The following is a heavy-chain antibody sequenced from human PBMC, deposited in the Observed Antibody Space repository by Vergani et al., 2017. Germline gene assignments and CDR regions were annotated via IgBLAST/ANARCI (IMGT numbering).Heavy chain of an antibody. CDR3: ARDGSELFERYYFYQMDV. CDR1: GFHVNTYG. D-gene: IGHD1-14*01. J-gene: IGHJ6*03. V-gene: IGHV3-30*03. Sequence: QLMQSGGGVFHRGGSLTLACTASGFHVNTYGIHWVRQVSGKGLEWVAVTSYEGLNSEYADSVKGRFTVSSDISKNTVYLQMSSLRPDDTAVYYCARDGSELFERYYFYQMDVWGKGTTVTVS. CDR2: TSYEGLNS.